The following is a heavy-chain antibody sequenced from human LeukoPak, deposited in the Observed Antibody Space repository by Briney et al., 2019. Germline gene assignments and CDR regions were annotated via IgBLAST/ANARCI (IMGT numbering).Heavy chain of an antibody. CDR3: AREAFTDSTGYYFSPLDM. CDR2: XXTGGGT. CDR1: GFTFSXXX. V-gene: IGHV3-13*01. D-gene: IGHD3-22*01. J-gene: IGHJ3*02. Sequence: PGGSLRLSCEASGFTFSXXXMHWVRQTTGKXLXWXXXXXTGGGTFYPDSVKGRFTISRENAKNSLYLQMNSLTVDDTAVYYCAREAFTDSTGYYFSPLDMWGQGTMVTVSS.